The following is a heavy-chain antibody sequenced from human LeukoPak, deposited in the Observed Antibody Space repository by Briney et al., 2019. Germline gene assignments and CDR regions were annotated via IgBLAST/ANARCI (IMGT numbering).Heavy chain of an antibody. Sequence: GGSLRLSCAASGFTFSNAWMSWVRQAPGKGLEWVGRIKSKTDGGTTDYAAPVKGRFTISRDDSKNTLYLQMNSLKTEDTAVYYCTTGLTYDFWSGYYMNDFHWGQGTLVTVSS. CDR3: TTGLTYDFWSGYYMNDFH. V-gene: IGHV3-15*01. CDR1: GFTFSNAW. D-gene: IGHD3-3*01. J-gene: IGHJ4*02. CDR2: IKSKTDGGTT.